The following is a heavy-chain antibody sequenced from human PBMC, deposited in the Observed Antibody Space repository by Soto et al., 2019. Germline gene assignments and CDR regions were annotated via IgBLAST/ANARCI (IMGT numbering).Heavy chain of an antibody. Sequence: VASVKVSCKASGGTFSSYAISWVRQAPGQGLEWMGGIIPIFGTANYAQKFQGRVTITADKSTSTAYMELSSLRSEDTAVYYCARGWAAAVHWYFDLWGRGTLVTVSS. V-gene: IGHV1-69*06. J-gene: IGHJ2*01. CDR1: GGTFSSYA. D-gene: IGHD6-13*01. CDR3: ARGWAAAVHWYFDL. CDR2: IIPIFGTA.